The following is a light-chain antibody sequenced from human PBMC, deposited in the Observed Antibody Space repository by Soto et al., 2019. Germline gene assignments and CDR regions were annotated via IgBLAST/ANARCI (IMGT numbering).Light chain of an antibody. CDR2: RAS. J-gene: IGKJ1*01. CDR1: QTIGNY. Sequence: DVQMTQSPASLSASVGDRVTITCRASQTIGNYLNWYQQKPGKAPTVVIYRASTLQSGVPSRFSGSGSGTDFTLTISSLQPEDFATYYCQQSYSTPAWTLGQGTKVDIK. CDR3: QQSYSTPAWT. V-gene: IGKV1-39*01.